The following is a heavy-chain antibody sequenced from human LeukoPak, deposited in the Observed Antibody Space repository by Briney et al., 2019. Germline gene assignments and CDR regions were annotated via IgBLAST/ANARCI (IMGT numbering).Heavy chain of an antibody. CDR3: ARELRGMEMDYFDY. V-gene: IGHV1-69*13. Sequence: GASVKVSCTASGGTFSSYAISWVRQAPGQGLEWMGGIIPIFGTANYAQKFQGRVTITADESTSTAYMELSSLRSEDTAVYYCARELRGMEMDYFDYWGQGTLVTVSS. D-gene: IGHD3-16*01. CDR2: IIPIFGTA. J-gene: IGHJ4*02. CDR1: GGTFSSYA.